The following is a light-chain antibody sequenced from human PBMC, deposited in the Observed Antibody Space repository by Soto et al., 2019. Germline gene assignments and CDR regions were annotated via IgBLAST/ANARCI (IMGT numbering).Light chain of an antibody. CDR2: DPS. CDR1: QSVDIR. J-gene: IGKJ1*01. CDR3: QQRAALPET. V-gene: IGKV3-11*01. Sequence: EVVLTQSPATLSLSPGERATLSCRASQSVDIRLAWYQQKPGQAPRLLSYDPSPRATGIPARCSGSGAGTDFTLTIASLGPGDLAVYYCQQRAALPETFGQGTKVEIK.